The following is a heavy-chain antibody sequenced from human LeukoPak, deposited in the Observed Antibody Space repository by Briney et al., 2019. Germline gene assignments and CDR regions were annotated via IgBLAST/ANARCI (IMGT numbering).Heavy chain of an antibody. J-gene: IGHJ6*03. Sequence: SETLSLTCTVSGVSISSYYWSWIRQPPGKGLEWIGYIYYSGSTNYNPSLKSRVTISVDTSKNQFSLKLSSVTAADTAVYYCARGDFWSGYQTDYYYYYMDVWGKGTTVTVSS. V-gene: IGHV4-59*01. D-gene: IGHD3-3*01. CDR2: IYYSGST. CDR1: GVSISSYY. CDR3: ARGDFWSGYQTDYYYYYMDV.